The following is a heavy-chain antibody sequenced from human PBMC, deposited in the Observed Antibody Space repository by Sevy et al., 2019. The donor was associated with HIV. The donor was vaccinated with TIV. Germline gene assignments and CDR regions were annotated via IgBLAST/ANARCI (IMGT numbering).Heavy chain of an antibody. CDR3: ARVVYGDYVNYFDP. CDR1: SGSISSSSYY. Sequence: SETLSLTCSVSSGSISSSSYYWGWIRQPPGKWLEWIGTIYYSGSTYYSPSLKSRVSISVDTSKNQFSLKLISVTAADTAVYYCARVVYGDYVNYFDPWGQGTLVTVSS. D-gene: IGHD4-17*01. J-gene: IGHJ5*02. CDR2: IYYSGST. V-gene: IGHV4-39*01.